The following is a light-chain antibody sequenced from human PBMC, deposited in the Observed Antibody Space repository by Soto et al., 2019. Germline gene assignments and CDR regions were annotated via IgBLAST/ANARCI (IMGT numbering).Light chain of an antibody. J-gene: IGLJ3*02. Sequence: QSVLTQPPSVSGAPGQRVTISCTGSRSNIGAGYDVHWYQQLPGTAPKLLIYGNSNRPSRVPDRFSGSKSGTSASLAITGLQAEDEADYYCQSYDSSLSGWVFGGGTKVTVL. V-gene: IGLV1-40*01. CDR3: QSYDSSLSGWV. CDR2: GNS. CDR1: RSNIGAGYD.